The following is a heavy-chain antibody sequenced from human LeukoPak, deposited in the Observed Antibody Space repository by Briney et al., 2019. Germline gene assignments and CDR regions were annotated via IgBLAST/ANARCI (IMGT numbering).Heavy chain of an antibody. CDR1: GGTFSSYA. CDR2: IIPIFGTA. D-gene: IGHD3-3*01. CDR3: ARGTYYDFWSGYSYYMDV. Sequence: SVKVSCKASGGTFSSYAISGVRQAPGQGLEWMGGIIPIFGTANYAQKFQGRVTITADESTSTAYMELSSLRSEDTAVYYCARGTYYDFWSGYSYYMDVWGKGTTVTVSS. J-gene: IGHJ6*03. V-gene: IGHV1-69*13.